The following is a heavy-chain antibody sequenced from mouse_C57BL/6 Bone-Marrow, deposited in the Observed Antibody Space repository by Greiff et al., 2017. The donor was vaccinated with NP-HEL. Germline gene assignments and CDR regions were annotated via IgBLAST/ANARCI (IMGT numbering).Heavy chain of an antibody. V-gene: IGHV1-76*01. D-gene: IGHD1-1*01. J-gene: IGHJ1*03. Sequence: QVQLKQSGAELVRPGASVKLSCKASGYTFTDYYINWVKQRPGQGLEWIARIYPGSGNTYYNEKFKGKATLTAEKSSSTAYMQLSSLTSEDSAVYFCAGPYYGSRYFDVWGTGTTVTVSS. CDR1: GYTFTDYY. CDR3: AGPYYGSRYFDV. CDR2: IYPGSGNT.